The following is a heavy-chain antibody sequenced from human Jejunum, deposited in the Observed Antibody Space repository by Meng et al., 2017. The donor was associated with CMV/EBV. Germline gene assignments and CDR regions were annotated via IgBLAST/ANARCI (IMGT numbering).Heavy chain of an antibody. D-gene: IGHD3-10*01. J-gene: IGHJ5*02. Sequence: EVQLVESGGGLVQPWESLGFSCAASGFSVSSNYMGWVRQAPGKGLEWVTLIYSGGTTFYADSVKGRFTISRDNSKNVLYLQMNSVRAEDTALYHCVRNLGYTYGSVSWGQGTLVTVSS. CDR3: VRNLGYTYGSVS. CDR1: GFSVSSNY. CDR2: IYSGGTT. V-gene: IGHV3-66*01.